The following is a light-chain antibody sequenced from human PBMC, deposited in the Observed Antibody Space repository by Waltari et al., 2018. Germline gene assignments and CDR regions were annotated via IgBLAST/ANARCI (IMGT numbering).Light chain of an antibody. Sequence: QSALTQHASVSGSPGQSITISCTGTSDDVGGYNLVSWYQQSSGKAPKLIIYEVHKRPSGVSNRFSASRSGNTASLTISGLQSEDEANYYCCSYAGTTNWVFGGGTKLTVL. CDR3: CSYAGTTNWV. CDR2: EVH. V-gene: IGLV2-23*02. CDR1: SDDVGGYNL. J-gene: IGLJ3*02.